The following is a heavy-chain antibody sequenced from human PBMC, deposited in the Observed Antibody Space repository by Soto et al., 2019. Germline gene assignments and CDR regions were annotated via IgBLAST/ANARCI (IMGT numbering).Heavy chain of an antibody. CDR2: IYPGDSDT. D-gene: IGHD6-19*01. V-gene: IGHV5-51*01. J-gene: IGHJ5*02. CDR3: ARRVAGTFYWFDP. Sequence: PGESLKISCKGSGYSFTNCWIGWVRQTPGKGLEWMGIIYPGDSDTRYSPSFQGQVTISVDKSISTAYLQWSSLKASDTAMYYCARRVAGTFYWFDPWGQGTLVTVSS. CDR1: GYSFTNCW.